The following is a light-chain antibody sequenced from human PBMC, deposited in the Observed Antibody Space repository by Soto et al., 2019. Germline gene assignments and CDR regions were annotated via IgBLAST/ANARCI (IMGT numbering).Light chain of an antibody. J-gene: IGLJ1*01. CDR3: QSYDSSLSGHNYV. CDR2: NNY. CDR1: SSNIGRNT. V-gene: IGLV1-44*01. Sequence: QSVLTQPPSASGTPGQRVSISCSGSSSNIGRNTVNWYQQLPGTAPKLLIYNNYQRPSGVPDRFSGSKSGTSASLAISWLQSEDEADYYCQSYDSSLSGHNYVFGTGTKLTVL.